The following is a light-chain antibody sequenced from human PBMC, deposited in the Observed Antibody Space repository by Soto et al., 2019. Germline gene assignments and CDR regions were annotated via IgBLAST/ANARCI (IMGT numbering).Light chain of an antibody. CDR3: SSYTRSSTSYV. CDR1: SSDVGGYNY. CDR2: EVS. Sequence: QSALTQPASVSGSPGQSITISCTGTSSDVGGYNYVSWYQQHPGKAPKLMIYEVSNRPSRVSNRFSGSKSGNTASLTISGLQAEDEADYCCSSYTRSSTSYVFGTGTKVTV. V-gene: IGLV2-14*01. J-gene: IGLJ1*01.